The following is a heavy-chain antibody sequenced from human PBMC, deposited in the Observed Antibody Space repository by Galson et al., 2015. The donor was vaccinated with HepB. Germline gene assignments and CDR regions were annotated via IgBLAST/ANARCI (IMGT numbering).Heavy chain of an antibody. CDR3: ARYLGDYYGFDI. CDR2: IWFDGTKN. Sequence: SLRLSCAASGAASGSTFSRPGMHWVRQAPGKGLEWVALIWFDGTKNYHAEYLKGRFTISRDNSKNILYLQMNSLGAEDTAMYYCARYLGDYYGFDIWGQGTMVIVSA. D-gene: IGHD3-16*01. CDR1: GSTFSRPG. J-gene: IGHJ3*02. V-gene: IGHV3-33*01.